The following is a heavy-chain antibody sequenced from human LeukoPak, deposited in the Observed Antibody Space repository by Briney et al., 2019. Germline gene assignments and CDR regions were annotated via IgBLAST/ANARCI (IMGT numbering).Heavy chain of an antibody. CDR1: GYTLTELS. Sequence: ASVKVSCKVSGYTLTELSMHWVRQAPGKGLEWMGGFDPEDGETIYAQKFQGRVTMTEDTSTSTAYMELRSLRSDDTAVYYCARDRPGGGYCTSTTCYSSHGMDVWGQGTTVTVSS. V-gene: IGHV1-24*01. D-gene: IGHD2-2*02. J-gene: IGHJ6*02. CDR2: FDPEDGET. CDR3: ARDRPGGGYCTSTTCYSSHGMDV.